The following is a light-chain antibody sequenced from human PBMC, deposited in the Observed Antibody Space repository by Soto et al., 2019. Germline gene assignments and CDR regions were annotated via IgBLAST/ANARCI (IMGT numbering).Light chain of an antibody. Sequence: EIVMTQSPATLSVSPGERATLSCRASQSVSSNLAWYQQKPGQASRLLIYGASTRATRIPARFSGSGSGTEFTLTISRLESEDFAVYYCQQYNNWPETFGQGTKVEIK. J-gene: IGKJ1*01. CDR3: QQYNNWPET. CDR2: GAS. CDR1: QSVSSN. V-gene: IGKV3-15*01.